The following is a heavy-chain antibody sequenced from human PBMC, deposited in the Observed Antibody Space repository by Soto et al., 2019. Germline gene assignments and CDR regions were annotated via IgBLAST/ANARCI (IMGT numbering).Heavy chain of an antibody. J-gene: IGHJ4*02. CDR1: GFTFSIYA. Sequence: GGSLRLSCAASGFTFSIYAMNWVRQAPGKGLEWVSALSTSGGSTYYADSVKGRFTISRDNSKNTLYLQMNSLRAEDTAMYYCAKAGTHSYFDYWGQGTLVTVSS. CDR3: AKAGTHSYFDY. CDR2: LSTSGGST. V-gene: IGHV3-23*01. D-gene: IGHD1-1*01.